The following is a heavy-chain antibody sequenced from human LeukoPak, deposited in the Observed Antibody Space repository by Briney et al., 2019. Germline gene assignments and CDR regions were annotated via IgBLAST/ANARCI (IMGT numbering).Heavy chain of an antibody. CDR3: ARDSGSGNNDC. CDR2: ISAGNGNT. D-gene: IGHD1-26*01. J-gene: IGHJ4*02. CDR1: GCTFTSYA. Sequence: ASVKVSCKASGCTFTSYAIHWVRQAPGQRLEWMGWISAGNGNTKYSQNFQGRVTFISNTSATTASMELSSLRSEDAAVYYCARDSGSGNNDCWGQGTLVTVSS. V-gene: IGHV1-3*01.